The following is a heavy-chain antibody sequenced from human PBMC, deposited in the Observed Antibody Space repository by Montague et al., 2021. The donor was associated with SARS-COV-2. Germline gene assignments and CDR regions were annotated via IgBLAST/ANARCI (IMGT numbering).Heavy chain of an antibody. CDR3: ARGGGSGYRYYFDY. Sequence: LRLSCTVSGGSISSYYWNWIRQPPGKGLEWIGYIYYSGRTNYNPSLKXRVTISVDTSKNQFSLKLSSVTAADTAVYYCARGGGSGYRYYFDYWGQGSLVTVSS. V-gene: IGHV4-59*01. CDR1: GGSISSYY. CDR2: IYYSGRT. J-gene: IGHJ4*02. D-gene: IGHD3-22*01.